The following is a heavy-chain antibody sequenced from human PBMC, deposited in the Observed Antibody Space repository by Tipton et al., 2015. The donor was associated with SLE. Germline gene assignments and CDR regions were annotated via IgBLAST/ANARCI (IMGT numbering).Heavy chain of an antibody. CDR3: ARVASYDGSGYYLDWFDP. CDR2: IFYSGTT. CDR1: GGSISSHY. Sequence: TLSLTCTVSGGSISSHYWSWIRQPPGKGLEWIGYIFYSGTTYYNPSLKSRVTMSVDTSKNQFSLKLSPVTAADTAVYYCARVASYDGSGYYLDWFDPWGQGTLVTVSS. V-gene: IGHV4-30-4*01. J-gene: IGHJ5*02. D-gene: IGHD3-22*01.